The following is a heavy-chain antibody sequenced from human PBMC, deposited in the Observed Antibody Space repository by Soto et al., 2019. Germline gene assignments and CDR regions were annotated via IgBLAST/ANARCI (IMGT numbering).Heavy chain of an antibody. D-gene: IGHD4-17*01. CDR2: IYHSGST. CDR3: ARSSDYGGFGGFDY. V-gene: IGHV4-30-2*01. CDR1: GGSINSGGYS. Sequence: QLQLQESGSGLVKPSQTLSLTCAVSGGSINSGGYSWSWIRQPPGKGLEWIGYIYHSGSTYYNPYLKSRVAISVDRSKNQFSLKVSSVTAADTAVYYCARSSDYGGFGGFDYWGQGTLVTVSS. J-gene: IGHJ4*02.